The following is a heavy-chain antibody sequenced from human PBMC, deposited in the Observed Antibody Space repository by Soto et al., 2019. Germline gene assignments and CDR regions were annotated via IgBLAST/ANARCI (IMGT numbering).Heavy chain of an antibody. CDR2: IYHSGST. CDR1: GDSVSSGSYS. J-gene: IGHJ6*02. V-gene: IGHV4-61*03. D-gene: IGHD2-2*01. CDR3: ATFCSTSCFYYYAFAV. Sequence: QVQLQESGPGLVKPSETLSLTCTVSGDSVSSGSYSWSWIRQSPGKGLEWIGYIYHSGSTNYNPSLKSRVTISVDTSKNHFSLRLSSLSAADTAVYYCATFCSTSCFYYYAFAVWGQGTTVTVSS.